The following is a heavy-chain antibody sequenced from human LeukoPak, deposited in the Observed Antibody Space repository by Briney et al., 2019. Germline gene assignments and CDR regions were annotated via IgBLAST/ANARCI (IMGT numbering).Heavy chain of an antibody. CDR2: ISGDGGST. CDR1: RFTFDDYA. Sequence: GGSLRLSCAASRFTFDDYAMHWVRQAPGKGLEWVSLISGDGGSTYYADSVKGRFTISRDNSKNSLYLQMNSLRTEDTALYYCAKVFRSSSWYHYYYSMDVWGQGTTITVSS. D-gene: IGHD6-13*01. J-gene: IGHJ6*02. CDR3: AKVFRSSSWYHYYYSMDV. V-gene: IGHV3-43*02.